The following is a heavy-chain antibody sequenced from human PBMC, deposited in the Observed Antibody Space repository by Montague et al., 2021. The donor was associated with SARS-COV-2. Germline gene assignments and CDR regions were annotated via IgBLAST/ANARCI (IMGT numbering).Heavy chain of an antibody. CDR1: GFTFSSYA. CDR3: ARDNYDYAWGSYRYIY. CDR2: ISYDGSNK. V-gene: IGHV3-30*04. Sequence: LSLSWSASGFTFSSYAMHWVRQAPGKGLEWVAVISYDGSNKYYADSVKGRFTISRDNSRNTLYLQMNSLRAEDTAVYYCARDNYDYAWGSYRYIYWGQGTLVTVSS. J-gene: IGHJ4*02. D-gene: IGHD3-16*02.